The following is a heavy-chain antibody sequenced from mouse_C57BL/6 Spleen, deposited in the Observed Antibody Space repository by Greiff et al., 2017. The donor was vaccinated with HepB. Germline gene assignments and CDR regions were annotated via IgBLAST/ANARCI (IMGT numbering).Heavy chain of an antibody. J-gene: IGHJ3*01. CDR2: IYPGSGNT. CDR3: ARGGYYYGSSYWFAY. D-gene: IGHD1-1*01. Sequence: VQRVESGAELVRPGASVKLSCKASGYTFTDYYINWVKQRPGQGLEWIARIYPGSGNTYYNEKFKGKATLTAEKSSSTAYMQLSSLTSEDSAVYFCARGGYYYGSSYWFAYWGQGTLVTVSA. CDR1: GYTFTDYY. V-gene: IGHV1-76*01.